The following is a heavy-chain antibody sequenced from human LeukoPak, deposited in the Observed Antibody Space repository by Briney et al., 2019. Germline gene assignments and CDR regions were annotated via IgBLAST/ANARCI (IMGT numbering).Heavy chain of an antibody. CDR3: TTYYHGSWYFDL. CDR1: GFTFNNAW. V-gene: IGHV3-15*01. D-gene: IGHD3-10*01. CDR2: IKSTTHGGTT. J-gene: IGHJ2*01. Sequence: TGGSLRLSCAASGFTFNNAWMNWGRQAPGKGLEWVGRIKSTTHGGTTDYAAPVKGRFTISRDDSKNTVYLQIDNLKTEDTAVYYCTTYYHGSWYFDLWGRGTLVTVSS.